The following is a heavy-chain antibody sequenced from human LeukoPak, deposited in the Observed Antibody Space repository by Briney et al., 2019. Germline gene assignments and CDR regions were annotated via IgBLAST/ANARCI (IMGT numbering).Heavy chain of an antibody. Sequence: GGSLRLSCVASEFTFSSYNMNWVRQAPGKGLEWVSYISSSSSYVYYADSVRGRFTICRDNAKNTLYLQMNSLRAEDTAVYYCAKNIEQQLVWLFDYWGQGTLVTVSS. CDR2: ISSSSSYV. V-gene: IGHV3-21*01. CDR3: AKNIEQQLVWLFDY. D-gene: IGHD6-13*01. CDR1: EFTFSSYN. J-gene: IGHJ4*02.